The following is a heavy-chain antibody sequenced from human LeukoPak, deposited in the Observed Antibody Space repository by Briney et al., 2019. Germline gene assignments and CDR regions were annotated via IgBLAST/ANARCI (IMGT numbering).Heavy chain of an antibody. J-gene: IGHJ4*02. CDR1: GFTFSSYS. Sequence: GVLRLSCAASGFTFSSYSMNWVRQAPGKGLEWVSSISTSSSYIYYADSVKGRFTVSRDNAKNTLYLQMDSLRAEDTAVYYCATDRNSGKYYDYWGQGTLVTVSS. CDR2: ISTSSSYI. V-gene: IGHV3-21*01. D-gene: IGHD1-26*01. CDR3: ATDRNSGKYYDY.